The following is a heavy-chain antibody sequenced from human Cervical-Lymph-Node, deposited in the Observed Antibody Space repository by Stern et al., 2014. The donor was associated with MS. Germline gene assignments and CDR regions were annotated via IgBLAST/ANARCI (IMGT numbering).Heavy chain of an antibody. CDR3: ARHSIKSYNCCDT. Sequence: QVQLVQSGAELKKPGASVKVSCKASGFALTSAGISWVRPAPGQGLEWMGWISAYNVNTNYAKRFQDRVNMTTDTPTSTAYIELRSVRSDDTAVYYCARHSIKSYNCCDTWGQGTLVTVSS. V-gene: IGHV1-18*01. CDR2: ISAYNVNT. J-gene: IGHJ5*02. D-gene: IGHD5-24*01. CDR1: GFALTSAG.